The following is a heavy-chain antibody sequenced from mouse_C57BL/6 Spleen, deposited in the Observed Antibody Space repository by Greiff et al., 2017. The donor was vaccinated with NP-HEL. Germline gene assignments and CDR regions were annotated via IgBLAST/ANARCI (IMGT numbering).Heavy chain of an antibody. D-gene: IGHD3-3*01. CDR3: ARSRRRGGGHYYAMDY. J-gene: IGHJ4*01. Sequence: QVQLKQPGAELVMPGASVKLSCKASGYTFTSYWMHWVKQRPGQGLEWIGEIDPSDSYTNYNQKFKGKSTLTVDKSSSTAYMQRSSLTSEDSAVYYCARSRRRGGGHYYAMDYWGQGTSVTVSS. CDR2: IDPSDSYT. CDR1: GYTFTSYW. V-gene: IGHV1-69*01.